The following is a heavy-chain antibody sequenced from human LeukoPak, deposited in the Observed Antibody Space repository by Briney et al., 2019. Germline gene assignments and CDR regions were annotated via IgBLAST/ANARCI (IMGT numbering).Heavy chain of an antibody. CDR1: GGTFSSYA. J-gene: IGHJ5*02. D-gene: IGHD3-22*01. CDR2: IIPILGIA. V-gene: IGHV1-69*04. Sequence: ASVKVSCKASGGTFSSYAISWVRQAPGQGLEWMGRIIPILGIANYAQKFQGRVTITADKSTSTAYMELSSLRSEDTAVYYCARGVITMIVVVHNWFDPWGQGTLVTVSS. CDR3: ARGVITMIVVVHNWFDP.